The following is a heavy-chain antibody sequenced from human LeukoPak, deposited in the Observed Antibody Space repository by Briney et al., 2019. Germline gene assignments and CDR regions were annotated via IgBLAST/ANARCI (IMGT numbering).Heavy chain of an antibody. Sequence: GGSLRLSCAASGFTSSSYSMNWVRQAPGKGLEWVSSISSSSSYIYYADSVKGRFTISRDNAKNSLYLQMNSLRAEDTAVYYCARDGYYDFWSGYLDYWGQGTLVTVSS. CDR2: ISSSSSYI. J-gene: IGHJ4*02. CDR3: ARDGYYDFWSGYLDY. CDR1: GFTSSSYS. D-gene: IGHD3-3*01. V-gene: IGHV3-21*01.